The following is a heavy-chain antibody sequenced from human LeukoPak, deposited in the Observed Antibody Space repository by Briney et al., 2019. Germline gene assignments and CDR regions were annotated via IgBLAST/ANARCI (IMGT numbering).Heavy chain of an antibody. Sequence: QAGGSLRLSCAASAFTVSSYAMHCARQAPGKGLEWVAVISYDGTNKYYADSVKGRFTISRANSKTTLYLQTNSPRADDTAVYYCARAYSGQLPVWGQGTMVTVSS. CDR2: ISYDGTNK. CDR3: ARAYSGQLPV. V-gene: IGHV3-30*04. D-gene: IGHD4-11*01. CDR1: AFTVSSYA. J-gene: IGHJ3*01.